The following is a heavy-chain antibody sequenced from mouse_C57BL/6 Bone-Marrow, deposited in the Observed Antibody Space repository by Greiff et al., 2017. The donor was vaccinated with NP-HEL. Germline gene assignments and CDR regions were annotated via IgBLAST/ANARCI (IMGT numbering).Heavy chain of an antibody. CDR3: ASPYDYDVAWFAY. Sequence: DVLLVESGGDLVKPGGSLKLSCAASGFTFSSYGMSWVRQTPDKRLEWVATISSGGSYTYYPDSVKGRFTISRDNAKNTLYLQMSSLKSEDTAMYYCASPYDYDVAWFAYWGQGTLVTASA. V-gene: IGHV5-6*01. D-gene: IGHD2-4*01. J-gene: IGHJ3*01. CDR1: GFTFSSYG. CDR2: ISSGGSYT.